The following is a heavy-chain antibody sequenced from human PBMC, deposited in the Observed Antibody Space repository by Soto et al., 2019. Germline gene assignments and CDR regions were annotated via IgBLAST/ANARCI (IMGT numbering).Heavy chain of an antibody. D-gene: IGHD3-3*01. CDR2: IYYSGST. CDR3: ARAPRRITIFGVVIGYFDY. J-gene: IGHJ4*02. CDR1: GGSVSSGSYY. V-gene: IGHV4-61*01. Sequence: PSETLSLTCTVSGGSVSSGSYYWSWIRQPPGKGLEWIGYIYYSGSTNYNPSLKSRVTISVDTSKNQFSLKLSSVTAADTAVYYCARAPRRITIFGVVIGYFDYWGQGTLVTVSS.